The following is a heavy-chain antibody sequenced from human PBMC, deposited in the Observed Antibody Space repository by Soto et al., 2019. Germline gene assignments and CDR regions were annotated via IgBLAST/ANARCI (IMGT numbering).Heavy chain of an antibody. CDR1: GFTFRSHG. Sequence: QVQLVESGGGVVQPGRSLRLSCTTSGFTFRSHGMHWVRRAPGKGLEWVAVIWYDGSDKYYADSVRGRFTISRDNFKNTLYLQMNSLRVEDTAVYYCARWGNNKILDFWGQGILVTVSS. J-gene: IGHJ4*02. D-gene: IGHD3-16*01. CDR2: IWYDGSDK. V-gene: IGHV3-33*01. CDR3: ARWGNNKILDF.